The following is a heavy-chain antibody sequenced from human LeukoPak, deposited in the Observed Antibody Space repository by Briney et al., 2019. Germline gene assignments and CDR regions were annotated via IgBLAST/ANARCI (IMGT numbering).Heavy chain of an antibody. Sequence: PGGSLRLSCAASGFTFDDYAMHWVRQAPGKGLEWVSGISWNSGSIGYADSVKGRFTISRDNAKNSLYLQMNSLRAEDTALYYCVKDTSSVTTYTHDYWGQGTLVIVSS. D-gene: IGHD4-17*01. CDR2: ISWNSGSI. CDR1: GFTFDDYA. V-gene: IGHV3-9*01. J-gene: IGHJ4*02. CDR3: VKDTSSVTTYTHDY.